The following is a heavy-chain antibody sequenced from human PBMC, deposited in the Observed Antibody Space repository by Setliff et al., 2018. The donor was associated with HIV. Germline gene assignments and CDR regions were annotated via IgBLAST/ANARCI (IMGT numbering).Heavy chain of an antibody. CDR1: GYTFTGYY. V-gene: IGHV1-2*02. J-gene: IGHJ4*02. D-gene: IGHD3-3*01. CDR3: AADNYNCNSFDS. Sequence: ASVKVSCKASGYTFTGYYIHWVRQAPGQGLEWMGWINPNGGYTNYAQKFLGRVTVTQDTSFTTAYLELSRLGSDDTAVYYCAADNYNCNSFDSWGQGSLVTVSS. CDR2: INPNGGYT.